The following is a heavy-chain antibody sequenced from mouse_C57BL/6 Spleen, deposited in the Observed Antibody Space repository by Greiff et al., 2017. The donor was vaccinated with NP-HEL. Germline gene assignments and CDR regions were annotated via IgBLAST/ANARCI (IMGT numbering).Heavy chain of an antibody. CDR1: GYTFTSYW. CDR3: ARSGSWDGFAY. D-gene: IGHD4-1*01. CDR2: INPSNGGT. V-gene: IGHV1-53*01. J-gene: IGHJ3*01. Sequence: QVQLQQPGTELVKPGASVKLSCKASGYTFTSYWMHWVKQRPRHGLAWIGHINPSNGGTNYNEKFKSKATLTVDKSSSTAYMPLSSLTSEDSAVYDSARSGSWDGFAYWGQGTLVTVSA.